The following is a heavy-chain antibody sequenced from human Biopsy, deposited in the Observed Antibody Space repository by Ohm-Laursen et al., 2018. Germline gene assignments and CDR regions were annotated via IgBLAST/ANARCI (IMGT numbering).Heavy chain of an antibody. CDR2: VYYTGST. CDR1: GDSISSYY. Sequence: SETLSLTCPVSGDSISSYYWSWIPQPPGQGLQWIGYVYYTGSTDYNPSLQSRVTISVDTSKNHFSLRLRSVTPAATAIYYCARDRGYYSDRTVPGYFDLWGRGTLVTVSS. CDR3: ARDRGYYSDRTVPGYFDL. J-gene: IGHJ2*01. V-gene: IGHV4-59*01. D-gene: IGHD3-22*01.